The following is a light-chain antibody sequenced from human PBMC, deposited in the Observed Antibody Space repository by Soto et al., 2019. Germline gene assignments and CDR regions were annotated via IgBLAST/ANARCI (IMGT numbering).Light chain of an antibody. CDR1: TSNIGTNT. V-gene: IGLV1-44*01. Sequence: QSVLTQSPSASGTPGQRVSISCSGSTSNIGTNTVSWYQHVPGTAPKLLIYSNDQRPSAVPGRFSGSKSGTSASLAISGLLSEDEADYYCQSADDSGAYVVFGGGTKLTVL. CDR2: SND. CDR3: QSADDSGAYVV. J-gene: IGLJ2*01.